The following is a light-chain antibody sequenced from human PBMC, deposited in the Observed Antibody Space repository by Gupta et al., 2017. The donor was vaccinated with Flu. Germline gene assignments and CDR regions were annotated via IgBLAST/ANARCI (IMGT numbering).Light chain of an antibody. CDR2: LNSDGSH. CDR1: SGHSSYA. CDR3: QTWGTGIHVV. Sequence: QLVLPQSPSASASLGASVKLTCTLSSGHSSYAIAWHQQQPEKGPRYLMKLNSDGSHSKGDGIPDRFSGSSSGAERYLTTSSLQSEDEADYYCQTWGTGIHVVFGGGTKLTVL. J-gene: IGLJ2*01. V-gene: IGLV4-69*01.